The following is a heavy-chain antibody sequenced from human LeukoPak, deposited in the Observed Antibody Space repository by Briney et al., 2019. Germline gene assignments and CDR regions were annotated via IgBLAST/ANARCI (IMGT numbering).Heavy chain of an antibody. J-gene: IGHJ6*03. CDR1: GFTFSDYG. CDR2: ISGSGGST. Sequence: GGSLRLSCAASGFTFSDYGMSWVRQAPGNGLEWVSAISGSGGSTYYADSVKGRFAISRDNSKNTLYLQMNSLRAEDTAVYYCAKGRSIWYDYYYMDVWGKGTTVTIPS. CDR3: AKGRSIWYDYYYMDV. D-gene: IGHD6-13*01. V-gene: IGHV3-23*01.